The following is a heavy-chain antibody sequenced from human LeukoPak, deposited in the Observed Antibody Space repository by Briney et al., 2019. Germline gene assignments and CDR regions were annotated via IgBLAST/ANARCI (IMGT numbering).Heavy chain of an antibody. CDR3: ATGRNLFRY. V-gene: IGHV3-7*05. CDR2: IKEDGSEK. CDR1: GFTFSSYW. D-gene: IGHD2/OR15-2a*01. Sequence: GGSLRPSCAASGFTFSSYWMSWVRQAPGKGLEWVASIKEDGSEKYHVDSVKGRFTISRDNAKNSLYLQMSSLRAEDTAVYYCATGRNLFRYWGQGTLVTVSS. J-gene: IGHJ4*02.